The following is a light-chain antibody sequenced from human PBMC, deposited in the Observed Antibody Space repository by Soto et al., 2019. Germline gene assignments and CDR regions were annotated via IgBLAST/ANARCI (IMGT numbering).Light chain of an antibody. V-gene: IGKV3-11*01. Sequence: EIVLTQSPATLSLSPGERATLSCRASQSVSSYLAWYHHKPGQAPRLLIYDASNRTTGIPARFSGSGSGTDFTLTISSLEPEDCGVYYCQQRTNWPITFGQGTRLEIK. CDR1: QSVSSY. CDR3: QQRTNWPIT. J-gene: IGKJ5*01. CDR2: DAS.